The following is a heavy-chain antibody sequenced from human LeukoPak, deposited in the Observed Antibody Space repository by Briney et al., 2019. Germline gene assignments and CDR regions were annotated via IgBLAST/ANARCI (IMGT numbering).Heavy chain of an antibody. J-gene: IGHJ1*01. CDR1: GYTFTSYY. D-gene: IGHD1-26*01. CDR3: ARGPSRSGSYSILPAEYFQH. Sequence: GASVKVSCKASGYTFTSYYISWVRQAPGQGLEWMGWISAYNYNTNYAQKLQGRVTMTTDTSTSTAYMELRSLRSDDTAVYYCARGPSRSGSYSILPAEYFQHWGQGTLVTVSS. CDR2: ISAYNYNT. V-gene: IGHV1-18*01.